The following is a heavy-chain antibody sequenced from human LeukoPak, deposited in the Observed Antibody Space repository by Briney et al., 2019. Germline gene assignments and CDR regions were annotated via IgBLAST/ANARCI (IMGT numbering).Heavy chain of an antibody. CDR1: GYTFTSYG. V-gene: IGHV1-18*01. CDR2: ISAYNGNT. D-gene: IGHD3-22*01. J-gene: IGHJ4*02. CDR3: ARDHYYDSSGYYSY. Sequence: GASVKVSCKASGYTFTSYGISWVRQAPGQGFEWMGWISAYNGNTNYAQKLQGRVTMTTDTSTSTAYMELRSLRSDDTAVYYCARDHYYDSSGYYSYWGQGTLVTVSS.